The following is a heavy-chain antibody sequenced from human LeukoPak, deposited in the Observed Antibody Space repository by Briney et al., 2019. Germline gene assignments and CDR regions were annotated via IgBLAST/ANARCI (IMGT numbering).Heavy chain of an antibody. CDR3: ARHRGLIAAPGLNLDY. Sequence: GSLRLSCAASGFTFSSYWMSWIRQPPGKGLEWIGEINHSGSTNYNPSLKSRVTISVDTSKNQFSLKLSSVTAADTAVYYCARHRGLIAAPGLNLDYWGQGTLVTVSS. CDR2: INHSGST. J-gene: IGHJ4*02. V-gene: IGHV4-34*01. D-gene: IGHD6-13*01. CDR1: GFTFSSYW.